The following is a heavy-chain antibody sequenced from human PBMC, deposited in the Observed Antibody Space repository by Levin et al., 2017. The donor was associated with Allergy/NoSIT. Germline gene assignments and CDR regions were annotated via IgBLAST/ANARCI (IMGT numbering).Heavy chain of an antibody. V-gene: IGHV3-30*18. J-gene: IGHJ4*02. CDR1: GFTFSSYG. CDR2: ISYDGSNK. CDR3: AKASRYCSSTSCYAVWSLVY. D-gene: IGHD2-2*01. Sequence: SGGSLRLSCAASGFTFSSYGMHWVRQAPGKGLEWVAVISYDGSNKYYADSVKGRFTISRDNSKNTLYLQMNSLRAEDTAVYYCAKASRYCSSTSCYAVWSLVYWGQGTLVTVSS.